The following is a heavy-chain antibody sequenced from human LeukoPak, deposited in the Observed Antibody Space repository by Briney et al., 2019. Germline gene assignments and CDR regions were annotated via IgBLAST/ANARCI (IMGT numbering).Heavy chain of an antibody. D-gene: IGHD3/OR15-3a*01. CDR1: GGSISGNNW. CDR3: ARSVFLGSIWDC. V-gene: IGHV4-4*02. J-gene: IGHJ4*02. Sequence: PSETLSLTCAVSGGSISGNNWWSWVRQPPGKGLEWIGEIYHSGRTNYNPSLKSRVTISVDKSKKKFFLKLTSVTAADTAVYYCARSVFLGSIWDCWGQGALVTVSS. CDR2: IYHSGRT.